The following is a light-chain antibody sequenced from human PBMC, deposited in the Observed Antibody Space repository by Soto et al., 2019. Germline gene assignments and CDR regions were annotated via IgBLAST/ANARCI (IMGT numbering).Light chain of an antibody. CDR2: TNS. Sequence: QSVLTQPPSVSGAPGQRVTISCTGSSSNIGAGYDVHWYQQLPGTAPKLLIYTNSNRPSGVPDRFSGSKSGTSASLAITGLQAEDEADYYCQSYESSLSAVVFGGGTKLTVL. V-gene: IGLV1-40*01. CDR3: QSYESSLSAVV. J-gene: IGLJ2*01. CDR1: SSNIGAGYD.